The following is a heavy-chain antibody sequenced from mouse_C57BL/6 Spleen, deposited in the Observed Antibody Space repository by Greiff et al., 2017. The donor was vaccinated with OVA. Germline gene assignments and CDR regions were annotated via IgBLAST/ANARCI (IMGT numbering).Heavy chain of an antibody. CDR2: ISSGGSYT. CDR3: ARRRTGLRYFDV. V-gene: IGHV5-6*02. Sequence: EVKLVESGGDLVKPGGSLKLSCAASGFTFSSYGMSWVRQTPDKRLEWVATISSGGSYTYYPDSVKGRFTISRDNAKNTLYLQMSSLKSEDTAMYYCARRRTGLRYFDVWGTGTTVTVSS. CDR1: GFTFSSYG. D-gene: IGHD1-1*01. J-gene: IGHJ1*03.